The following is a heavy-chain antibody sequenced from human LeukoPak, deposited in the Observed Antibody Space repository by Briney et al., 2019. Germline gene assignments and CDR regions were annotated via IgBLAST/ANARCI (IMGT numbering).Heavy chain of an antibody. Sequence: PSETLSLTCAVYGGSFRGYYWSWIRQPPGKGLEWIGEINHRGSTNYNPSLKSRVTISLDTSMKKFSLKLNSVTAADTAVYYCASTERCSTTCPLDYWGQGTLVTVSS. D-gene: IGHD2-2*01. V-gene: IGHV4-34*01. CDR3: ASTERCSTTCPLDY. J-gene: IGHJ4*02. CDR1: GGSFRGYY. CDR2: INHRGST.